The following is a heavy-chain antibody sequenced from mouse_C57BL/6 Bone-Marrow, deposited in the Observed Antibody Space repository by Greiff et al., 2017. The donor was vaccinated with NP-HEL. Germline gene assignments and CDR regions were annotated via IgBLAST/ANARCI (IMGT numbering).Heavy chain of an antibody. V-gene: IGHV1-81*01. CDR2: IYPRSGNT. CDR1: GYTFTSYG. Sequence: QVQLQQSGAELARPGASVKLSCKASGYTFTSYGISWVKQRTGQGLEWIGEIYPRSGNTYYNEKFKGKATLTADKSSSTAYMELRSLTSEDAAVYFCARSGWDSWFAYWGQGTLVTVSA. D-gene: IGHD4-1*01. CDR3: ARSGWDSWFAY. J-gene: IGHJ3*01.